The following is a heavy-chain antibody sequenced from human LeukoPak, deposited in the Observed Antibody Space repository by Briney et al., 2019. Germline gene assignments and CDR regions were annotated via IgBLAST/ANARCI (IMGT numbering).Heavy chain of an antibody. CDR1: GGTFSSYA. CDR2: IIPIFGTA. Sequence: SVKVSCKASGGTFSSYASSWVRQAPGQGLEWMGGIIPIFGTANYAQKSQGRVTLTADESPRTGYTDLSSLRSEDTAVYYCAREPVVYSSSWYKADISHDAFDIWGQGTMVTVSS. CDR3: AREPVVYSSSWYKADISHDAFDI. D-gene: IGHD6-13*01. V-gene: IGHV1-69*13. J-gene: IGHJ3*02.